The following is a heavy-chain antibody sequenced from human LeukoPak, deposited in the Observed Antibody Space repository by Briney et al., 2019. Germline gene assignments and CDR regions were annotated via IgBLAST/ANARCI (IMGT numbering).Heavy chain of an antibody. J-gene: IGHJ3*02. CDR2: IIPIFGTA. V-gene: IGHV1-69*05. CDR3: AREVTGTTLSVFDI. D-gene: IGHD1-7*01. CDR1: GGTFSSYA. Sequence: SSVKVSCKASGGTFSSYAISWVRQAPGQGLEWMGGIIPIFGTANYAQKFQGRVTITTDESTSTAYMELSSLRSEDTAVYYCAREVTGTTLSVFDIWGQGTMVTVSS.